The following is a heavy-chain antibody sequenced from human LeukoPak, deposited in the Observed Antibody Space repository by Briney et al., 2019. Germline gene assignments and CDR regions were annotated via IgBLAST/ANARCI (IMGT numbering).Heavy chain of an antibody. CDR1: GFTFSHYW. J-gene: IGHJ4*02. D-gene: IGHD5-12*01. Sequence: PGGSPRLSCAASGFTFSHYWMTWVRQAPGKGLEWVAQINQDGSEEYYMDSVKARFTISRDNAKNSVFLQMNSLRAEDTAVYYCVRDGGVSGYDLLDYWGQGTLVTVSS. V-gene: IGHV3-7*01. CDR3: VRDGGVSGYDLLDY. CDR2: INQDGSEE.